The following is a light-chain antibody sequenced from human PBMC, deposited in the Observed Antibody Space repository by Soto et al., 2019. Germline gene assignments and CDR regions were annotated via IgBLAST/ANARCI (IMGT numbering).Light chain of an antibody. Sequence: DIVMTQSPDSLAVSLGERATINCKSSKNVLYKSNNENYLAWYQQKPGQPPKLLIYWASTRKPGVPDRFSGSGSGSDFTLPISSLQAEDVAVYYCQQYYHTPPHPFGQGPKLEI. J-gene: IGKJ2*01. CDR3: QQYYHTPPHP. CDR2: WAS. CDR1: KNVLYKSNNENY. V-gene: IGKV4-1*01.